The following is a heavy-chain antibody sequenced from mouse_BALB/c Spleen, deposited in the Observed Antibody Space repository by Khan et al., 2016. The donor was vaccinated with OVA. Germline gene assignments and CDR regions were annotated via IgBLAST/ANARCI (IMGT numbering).Heavy chain of an antibody. D-gene: IGHD2-13*01. V-gene: IGHV5-4*02. J-gene: IGHJ3*01. CDR3: ARGFYGDPLAY. Sequence: EVELVESGGGLVKPGGSLKLSCAASGFTFSDYYMYWVRQTPEKRLEWVATISDGGSYTYYPDNMQGRFTISRDDAKTTLYLQLSSLKSDDTAMYYWARGFYGDPLAYWGQGTLVTVSA. CDR2: ISDGGSYT. CDR1: GFTFSDYY.